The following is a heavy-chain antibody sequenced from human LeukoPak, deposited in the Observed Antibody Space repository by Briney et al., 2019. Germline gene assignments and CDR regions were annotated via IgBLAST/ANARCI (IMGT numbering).Heavy chain of an antibody. J-gene: IGHJ4*02. V-gene: IGHV4-34*01. CDR3: GGSGWSGGPFDN. CDR1: GGSFSGYY. Sequence: SETLSLTCGVYGGSFSGYYWGWIRQPPGKGLEWIGSMYYSGSAYYNSSLKSRVTISEDTSKIQFSLKLSSVTAADTAVYYCGGSGWSGGPFDNWGQGTLVTVSS. D-gene: IGHD6-19*01. CDR2: MYYSGSA.